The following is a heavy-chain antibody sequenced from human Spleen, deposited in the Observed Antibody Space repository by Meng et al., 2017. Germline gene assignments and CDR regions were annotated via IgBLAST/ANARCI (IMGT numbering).Heavy chain of an antibody. CDR2: IYRSGST. J-gene: IGHJ3*02. V-gene: IGHV4-38-2*01. CDR3: ARSDSGSFFEDAFDI. CDR1: GYSISSGYY. Sequence: SETLSLTCAVSGYSISSGYYWAWIRQPPGKGLEWIGYIYRSGSTYYNPSLKSGRTDYNPSLKSRVTISVDTSKNQFSLKLSSVTAADTAVYYCARSDSGSFFEDAFDIWGRGTMVTVSS. D-gene: IGHD1-26*01.